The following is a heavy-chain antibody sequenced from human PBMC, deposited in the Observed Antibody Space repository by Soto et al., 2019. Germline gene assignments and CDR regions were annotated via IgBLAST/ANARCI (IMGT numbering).Heavy chain of an antibody. Sequence: SETLSLTCTVSGGSISSYYWSWIRQPPGKGLEWIGYIYYSGSTNYNPSLKSRVTISVDTSKNQFSLKLSSVTAADTAVYYCSTGDFITYDYWGQGTLVTVSS. V-gene: IGHV4-59*08. CDR1: GGSISSYY. D-gene: IGHD2-21*01. CDR3: STGDFITYDY. CDR2: IYYSGST. J-gene: IGHJ4*02.